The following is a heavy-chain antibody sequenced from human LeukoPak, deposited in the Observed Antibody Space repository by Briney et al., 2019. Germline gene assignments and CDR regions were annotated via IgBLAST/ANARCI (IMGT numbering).Heavy chain of an antibody. Sequence: GGSLRLSCAASGFTFNIYSMSWVRQAPGKGLEWVSTIRADGGDTYCADSVKGRFTISRDNSKNTLYLEMNNLRAENAAVYYCARGGFTTRFDPWGQGALVTASS. D-gene: IGHD3-10*01. V-gene: IGHV3-23*01. CDR3: ARGGFTTRFDP. J-gene: IGHJ5*02. CDR1: GFTFNIYS. CDR2: IRADGGDT.